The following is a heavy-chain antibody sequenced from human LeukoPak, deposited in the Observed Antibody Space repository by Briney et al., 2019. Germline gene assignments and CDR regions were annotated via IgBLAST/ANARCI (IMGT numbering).Heavy chain of an antibody. CDR1: GFTFSSYW. CDR3: ARDSPYYYDSSGYPYYFDY. V-gene: IGHV3-7*01. Sequence: GGSLRLSCAASGFTFSSYWMSWVRQAPGKGLEWVANIKQDGSEKYYVDSVKGRFTISRDNAKNSLYLQMNSLRAEDTAVYYCARDSPYYYDSSGYPYYFDYWGQGTLVTVSS. D-gene: IGHD3-22*01. CDR2: IKQDGSEK. J-gene: IGHJ4*02.